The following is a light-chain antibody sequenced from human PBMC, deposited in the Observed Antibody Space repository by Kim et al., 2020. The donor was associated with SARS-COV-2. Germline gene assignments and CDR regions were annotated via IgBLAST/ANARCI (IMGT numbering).Light chain of an antibody. Sequence: DIQMTQSPSSLSASVGDRVTITCRASQGISNYLAWYQQKPGKVPKLLIYAASTLQSGVTSRLSDSGSRTDFTLTICSLQPEDVAAYYCQKYNSDPPYTFGQGTKLEI. V-gene: IGKV1-27*01. CDR2: AAS. J-gene: IGKJ2*01. CDR1: QGISNY. CDR3: QKYNSDPPYT.